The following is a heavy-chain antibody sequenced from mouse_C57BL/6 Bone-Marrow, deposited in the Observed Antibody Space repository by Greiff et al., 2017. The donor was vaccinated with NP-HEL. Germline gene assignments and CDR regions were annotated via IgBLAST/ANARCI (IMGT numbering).Heavy chain of an antibody. CDR1: GYTFTDYY. CDR3: ARSPNYYGSSSFAY. CDR2: INPYNGGT. J-gene: IGHJ3*01. V-gene: IGHV1-19*01. D-gene: IGHD1-1*01. Sequence: EVQLQQSGPVLVKPGASVKMSCKASGYTFTDYYMNWVKQSPGKSLEWIGVINPYNGGTSYNQKFKGKATLTVDKSSSTAYMELNSLTSEDSAVYYCARSPNYYGSSSFAYWGQGTLVTVSA.